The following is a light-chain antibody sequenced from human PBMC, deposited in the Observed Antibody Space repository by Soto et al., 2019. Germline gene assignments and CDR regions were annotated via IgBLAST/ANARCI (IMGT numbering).Light chain of an antibody. CDR1: QSVSSY. Sequence: ETVMTQSPSTLSVSPGERVTLSCRASQSVSSYLAWYQQKPGQAPRLLIYDASGRATGIPVRFSGSGSGTEFTLTISSLQSEDFGVYFCQQYNNWPVTFGGGTKVDI. V-gene: IGKV3-15*01. CDR3: QQYNNWPVT. CDR2: DAS. J-gene: IGKJ4*01.